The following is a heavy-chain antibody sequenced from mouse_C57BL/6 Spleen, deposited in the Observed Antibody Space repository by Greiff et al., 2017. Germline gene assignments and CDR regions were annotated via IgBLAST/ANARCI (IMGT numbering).Heavy chain of an antibody. V-gene: IGHV2-2*01. CDR3: ARAYYSNYYFDY. D-gene: IGHD2-5*01. J-gene: IGHJ2*01. Sequence: VQRVESGPGLVQPSQSLSITCTVSGFSLTSYGVHWVRQSPGKGLEWLGVIGSGGSTDYNAAFISRLSISKDNSKSQVFFKMNSLQADDTAIYYCARAYYSNYYFDYWGQGTTLTVSS. CDR1: GFSLTSYG. CDR2: IGSGGST.